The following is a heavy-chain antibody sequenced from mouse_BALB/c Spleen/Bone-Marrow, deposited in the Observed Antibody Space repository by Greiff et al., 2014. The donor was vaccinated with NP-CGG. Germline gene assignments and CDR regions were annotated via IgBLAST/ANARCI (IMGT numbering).Heavy chain of an antibody. CDR2: IDPANGNT. J-gene: IGHJ2*01. V-gene: IGHV14-3*02. CDR3: ARYYYGSSYFDH. Sequence: EVQLQQSGAELVKPGASVKLSYTASGFNIKDTYMHWVKQRPEQGLEWIGRIDPANGNTKYDPKFQGKATITADTSSNTAYLQLSSLTSEDTAVYYCARYYYGSSYFDHWGQGTTLTVSS. D-gene: IGHD1-1*01. CDR1: GFNIKDTY.